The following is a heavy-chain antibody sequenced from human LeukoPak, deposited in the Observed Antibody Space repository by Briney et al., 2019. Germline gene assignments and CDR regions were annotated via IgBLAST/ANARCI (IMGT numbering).Heavy chain of an antibody. Sequence: ASVKLSCKVSGYTLTDLSMHWVRQAPGQGLEGRGGFDPEDGETIYAQKFQGRVTMAEDTSTDTAYRELSSLRSDDTAVYYCATDHVAAAGTGVRYYYYGMDVWGQGTTVTVSS. V-gene: IGHV1-24*01. CDR1: GYTLTDLS. CDR3: ATDHVAAAGTGVRYYYYGMDV. D-gene: IGHD6-13*01. CDR2: FDPEDGET. J-gene: IGHJ6*02.